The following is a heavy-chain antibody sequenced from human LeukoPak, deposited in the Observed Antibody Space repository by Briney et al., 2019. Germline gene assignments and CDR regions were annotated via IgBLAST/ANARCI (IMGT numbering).Heavy chain of an antibody. D-gene: IGHD4-11*01. V-gene: IGHV1-8*03. Sequence: ASVKVSCKASGYMFTNYDINWVRQATGQGLECMGWMHPQSGNTGYAQKFRGRVTITRDTSITTAYMELSSLRSEDTAVYYCARGPNYSNFGSAYYYYMDGWGKGTTVTVSS. CDR3: ARGPNYSNFGSAYYYYMDG. CDR2: MHPQSGNT. J-gene: IGHJ6*03. CDR1: GYMFTNYD.